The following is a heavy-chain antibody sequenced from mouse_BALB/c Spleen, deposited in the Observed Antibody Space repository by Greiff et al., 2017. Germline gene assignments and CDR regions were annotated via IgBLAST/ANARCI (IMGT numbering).Heavy chain of an antibody. J-gene: IGHJ4*01. CDR3: ARENSYRYGYYYAMDY. Sequence: QVQLKESGPEVVRPGVSVKISCKGSGYTFTDYAMHWVKQSHAKSLEWIGVISTYNGNTNYNQKFKGKATMTVDKSSSTAYMELARLTSEDSAIYYCARENSYRYGYYYAMDYWGQGTSVTVSS. V-gene: IGHV1-67*01. CDR1: GYTFTDYA. CDR2: ISTYNGNT. D-gene: IGHD2-14*01.